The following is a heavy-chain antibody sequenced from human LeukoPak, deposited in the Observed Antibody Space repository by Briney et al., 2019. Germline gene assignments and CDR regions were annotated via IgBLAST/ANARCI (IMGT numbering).Heavy chain of an antibody. Sequence: GGSLRLSCAASGFTFSSYKMNWGRQTPGKGLEGVSCISSSSDYMYYADSVKGRFTISRDNGKNSLYLQLNSLSTEHTAVYYCARDRPPWAGLPPRNGFDPWGQGTLVTVSS. CDR1: GFTFSSYK. CDR2: ISSSSDYM. D-gene: IGHD6-19*01. CDR3: ARDRPPWAGLPPRNGFDP. V-gene: IGHV3-21*01. J-gene: IGHJ5*02.